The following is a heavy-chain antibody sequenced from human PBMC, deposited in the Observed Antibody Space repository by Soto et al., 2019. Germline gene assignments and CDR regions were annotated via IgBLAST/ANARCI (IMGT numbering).Heavy chain of an antibody. J-gene: IGHJ6*02. V-gene: IGHV6-1*01. CDR2: TYYRSKWYN. CDR1: VDSVSSNSAA. CDR3: AREPNYYGMDV. Sequence: SQTLSLTCAISVDSVSSNSAAWNWLRQTPSRGLEWLGRTYYRSKWYNEYAVSVKSRITFNPDTSKNQVALQLNSVSPEDTAIYYCAREPNYYGMDVWGQGTTVTAP.